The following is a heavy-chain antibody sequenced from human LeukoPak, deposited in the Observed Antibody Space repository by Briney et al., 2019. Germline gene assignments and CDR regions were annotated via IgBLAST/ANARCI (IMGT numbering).Heavy chain of an antibody. CDR3: VKVHYRDAFDI. CDR1: GFSLSNYE. J-gene: IGHJ3*02. V-gene: IGHV3-64*01. D-gene: IGHD2/OR15-2a*01. Sequence: GGSLRLSCAASGFSLSNYEMHWVRQAPGRGLECVSSINSNGVSTHYANSVKGRFTISRDNSKNTLYLQMNNLRAEDTAVYYCVKVHYRDAFDIWGQGTMVTVSS. CDR2: INSNGVST.